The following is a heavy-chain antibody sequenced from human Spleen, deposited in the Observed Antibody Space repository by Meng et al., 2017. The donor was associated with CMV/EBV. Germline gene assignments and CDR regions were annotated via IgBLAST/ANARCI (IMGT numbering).Heavy chain of an antibody. CDR3: ARVIAVAGTAPFDY. Sequence: ASAYTVTGYHMHWVRQAPGQGLEWMGWINSNSGGTKFAQKFQGRVTLTRDTSISTAYMELSSLRSDDTAIYYCARVIAVAGTAPFDYWGQGTLVTVSS. D-gene: IGHD6-19*01. J-gene: IGHJ4*02. CDR1: AYTVTGYH. CDR2: INSNSGGT. V-gene: IGHV1-2*02.